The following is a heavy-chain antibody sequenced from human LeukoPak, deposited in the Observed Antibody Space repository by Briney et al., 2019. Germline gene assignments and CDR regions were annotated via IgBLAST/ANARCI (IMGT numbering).Heavy chain of an antibody. CDR1: GGSISSSSYY. V-gene: IGHV4-39*07. Sequence: SETLSLTCTVSGGSISSSSYYWGWIRQPPGTGLEWIGSIYYSGSTNYNPSLKSRVTISVDKSKNQFSLKLSSVTAADTAVYYCASGQWLVSWGQGTLVTVSS. CDR3: ASGQWLVS. CDR2: IYYSGST. D-gene: IGHD6-19*01. J-gene: IGHJ4*02.